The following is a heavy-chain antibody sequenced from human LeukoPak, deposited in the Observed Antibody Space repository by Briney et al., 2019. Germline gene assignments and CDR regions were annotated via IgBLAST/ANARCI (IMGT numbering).Heavy chain of an antibody. CDR1: GFTFSSYW. V-gene: IGHV3-74*03. CDR2: INTDGSET. Sequence: GGYLRLSCEASGFTFSSYWMHWVRQVPGKGLMWVSRINTDGSETTYADSVKGRFTISRDNSENSLYLQMNSLRADDTAVYYCAKEWGVDYGLRYWGQGTLVTVSS. CDR3: AKEWGVDYGLRY. D-gene: IGHD4-17*01. J-gene: IGHJ4*02.